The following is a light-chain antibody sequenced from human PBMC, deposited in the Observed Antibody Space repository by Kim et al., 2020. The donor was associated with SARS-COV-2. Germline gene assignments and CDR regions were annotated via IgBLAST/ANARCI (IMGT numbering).Light chain of an antibody. J-gene: IGLJ1*01. CDR1: SSNIGSNT. V-gene: IGLV1-44*01. Sequence: QSVLTQPPSASGTPGQRVTISCSGSSSNIGSNTVNWYQQLPGTAPKLLIYSNNQRLSGVPDRFSGSKSGTSASLAISGLQSEDEADYYCAAWDDSLNGYVFGTGTKGTFL. CDR3: AAWDDSLNGYV. CDR2: SNN.